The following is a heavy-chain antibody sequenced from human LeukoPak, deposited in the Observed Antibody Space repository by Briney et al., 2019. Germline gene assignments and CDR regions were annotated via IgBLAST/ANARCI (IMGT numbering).Heavy chain of an antibody. CDR1: GGSISRYY. Sequence: SETLSLTCSASGGSISRYYWSWIRQPPGKGPEWIGYIHYSGSTNYNPSLKSRVTISVDTSKNQSSLQLSSVTAAYTAVYYWARVAAAAGYYFDYWGQGTLVTVSS. CDR2: IHYSGST. D-gene: IGHD6-13*01. CDR3: ARVAAAAGYYFDY. V-gene: IGHV4-59*01. J-gene: IGHJ4*02.